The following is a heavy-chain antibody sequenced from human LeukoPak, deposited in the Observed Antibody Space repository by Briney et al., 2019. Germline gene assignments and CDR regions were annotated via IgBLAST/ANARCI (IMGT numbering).Heavy chain of an antibody. D-gene: IGHD4-11*01. CDR3: AKEDYSSSFDY. Sequence: GGSLRLSCAASGFTFSSYGMHWVRQALGKGLEWVAVIWYGGSNKYYADSVKGRFTISRDNSKNTLYLQMNSLRAEDTAVYYCAKEDYSSSFDYWGQGTLVTVSS. CDR1: GFTFSSYG. J-gene: IGHJ4*02. CDR2: IWYGGSNK. V-gene: IGHV3-30*02.